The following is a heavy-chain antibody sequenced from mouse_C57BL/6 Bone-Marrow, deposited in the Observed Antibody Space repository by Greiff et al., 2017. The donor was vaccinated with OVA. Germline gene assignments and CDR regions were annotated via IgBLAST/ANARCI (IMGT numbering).Heavy chain of an antibody. CDR3: YGSSGGYFDV. CDR1: GYTFTSYN. CDR2: IYPGNGDT. D-gene: IGHD1-1*01. J-gene: IGHJ1*03. Sequence: LQESGAELVRPGASVKMSCKASGYTFTSYNMHWVKQTPRQGLEWIGAIYPGNGDTSYNQKFKGKATLTVDKSSSTAYMQLSSLTSEDSAVYFCYGSSGGYFDVWGTGTTVTVSS. V-gene: IGHV1-12*01.